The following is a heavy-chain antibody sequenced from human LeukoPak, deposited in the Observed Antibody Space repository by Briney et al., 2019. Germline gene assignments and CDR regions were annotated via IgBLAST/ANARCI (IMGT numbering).Heavy chain of an antibody. Sequence: GSLRLSCAASGFTFSSYEMNWIRQPPGKGLEWIGEINHSGSTNYNPSLKSRVTISVDTSKNQFSLKLSSVTAADTAVYYCARGWRLERRFYFDYWGQGTLVTVSS. CDR1: GFTFSSYE. CDR2: INHSGST. J-gene: IGHJ4*02. CDR3: ARGWRLERRFYFDY. V-gene: IGHV4-34*01. D-gene: IGHD1-1*01.